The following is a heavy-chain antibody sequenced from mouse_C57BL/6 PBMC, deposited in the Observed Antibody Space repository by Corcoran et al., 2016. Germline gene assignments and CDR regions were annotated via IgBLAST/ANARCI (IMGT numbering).Heavy chain of an antibody. J-gene: IGHJ1*03. Sequence: QVQLQQSGPELVKPGASVKISCKASGYSFASYYIHWVKQRTGQGLEWIGEIYPRSGNTYYNEKFKGKATLTADKSSSTAYMELRSLTSEDSAVYFCARFGYYGYFDVWGTGTTVTVSS. D-gene: IGHD2-2*01. CDR1: GYSFASYY. CDR3: ARFGYYGYFDV. CDR2: IYPRSGNT. V-gene: IGHV1-81*01.